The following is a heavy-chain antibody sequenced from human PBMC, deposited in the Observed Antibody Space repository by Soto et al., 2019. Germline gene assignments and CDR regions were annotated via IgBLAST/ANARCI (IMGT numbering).Heavy chain of an antibody. CDR3: ARARYYDSSGYYYGMDV. CDR1: GFTFISYW. CDR2: IKQDGSEK. V-gene: IGHV3-7*03. J-gene: IGHJ6*02. Sequence: GGSLRLSCAASGFTFISYWMSWVRQAPGKGLEWVANIKQDGSEKYYVDSVKGRFTISRDNAKNSLYLQMNSLRAEDTAVYYCARARYYDSSGYYYGMDVWGQGTTVTVSS. D-gene: IGHD3-22*01.